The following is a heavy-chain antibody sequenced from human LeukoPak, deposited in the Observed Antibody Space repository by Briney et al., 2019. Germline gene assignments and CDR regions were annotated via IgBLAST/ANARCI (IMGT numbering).Heavy chain of an antibody. D-gene: IGHD3-10*01. CDR3: ARDPYYYGMDV. Sequence: SETLSLTCTVSGGSISSYYWSWIRQPPGKGLEWIGYIYYSGSTNYNPSLKSRVTISVDTSKNQFSLRLSSVTAADTAVYYCARDPYYYGMDVWGQGTTVTVSS. CDR1: GGSISSYY. J-gene: IGHJ6*02. V-gene: IGHV4-59*01. CDR2: IYYSGST.